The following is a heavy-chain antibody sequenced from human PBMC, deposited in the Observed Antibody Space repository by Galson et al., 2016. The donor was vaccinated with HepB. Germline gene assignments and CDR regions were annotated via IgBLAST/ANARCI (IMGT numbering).Heavy chain of an antibody. J-gene: IGHJ6*02. CDR3: ARSVWRWRGMDV. D-gene: IGHD2-21*01. CDR2: ISYDGSNK. Sequence: SLRLSCAASGFTFSYYAIHWVRQAPGKGLEWVAVISYDGSNKYYADSVKGRLTISRDNSKNMLYLQMNSLRAEDTAVYYCARSVWRWRGMDVWGQGTTVTVSS. V-gene: IGHV3-30*04. CDR1: GFTFSYYA.